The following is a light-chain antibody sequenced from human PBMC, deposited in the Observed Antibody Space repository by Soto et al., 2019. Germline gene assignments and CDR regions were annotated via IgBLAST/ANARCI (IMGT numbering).Light chain of an antibody. CDR2: AAS. V-gene: IGKV1-39*02. Sequence: DIQLTQSPSLLSASVGDRVTITCRASQSISSYLNWYQQKPGKAPKLLIYAASSLQSGVPSRFSGSGSGTDFTLTISSLEPEDFAVYYCQQRSNSPSAFGQGTRLEIK. CDR1: QSISSY. J-gene: IGKJ5*01. CDR3: QQRSNSPSA.